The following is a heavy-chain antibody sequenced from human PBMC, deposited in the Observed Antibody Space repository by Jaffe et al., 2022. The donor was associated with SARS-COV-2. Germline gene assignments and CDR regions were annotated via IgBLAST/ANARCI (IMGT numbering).Heavy chain of an antibody. CDR2: IKQDGSEK. CDR3: ARDYSSSWLSYHYYYGMDV. CDR1: GFTFSSYW. J-gene: IGHJ6*02. V-gene: IGHV3-7*03. Sequence: EVQLVESGGGLVQPGGSLRLSCAASGFTFSSYWMSWVRQAPGKGLEWVANIKQDGSEKYYVDSVKGRFTISRDNAKNSLYLQMNSLRAEDTAVYYCARDYSSSWLSYHYYYGMDVWGQGTTVTVSS. D-gene: IGHD6-13*01.